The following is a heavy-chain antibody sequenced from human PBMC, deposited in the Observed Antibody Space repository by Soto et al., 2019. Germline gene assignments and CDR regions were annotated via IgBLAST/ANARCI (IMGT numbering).Heavy chain of an antibody. Sequence: QVQLQESGPGLVKPSETLSLTCSVSGGSISSYYWSWIRQPPGKRLEWIAYIYYSGTSYNPSLKSRVSISLATSKNQISLKLSSVTAADTAVYYCARTTDASGTISGGYAFDIWGQCPIVTVS. D-gene: IGHD3-3*01. CDR2: IYYSGT. J-gene: IGHJ3*02. CDR1: GGSISSYY. CDR3: ARTTDASGTISGGYAFDI. V-gene: IGHV4-59*01.